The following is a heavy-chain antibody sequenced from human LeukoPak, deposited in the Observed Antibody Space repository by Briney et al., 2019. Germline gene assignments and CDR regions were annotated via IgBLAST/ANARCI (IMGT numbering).Heavy chain of an antibody. CDR2: IYSGGDT. J-gene: IGHJ1*01. V-gene: IGHV3-53*01. D-gene: IGHD6-19*01. CDR3: AKELSGWCVGDFQH. CDR1: GFTVISNY. Sequence: GGSLRLSCAASGFTVISNYMSWVRQGPGKGLGCVPVIYSGGDTYYADSLKGRFTISRDNSKNTLYLQMNSLRAEDTAVYYCAKELSGWCVGDFQHWGQGTLVTVSS.